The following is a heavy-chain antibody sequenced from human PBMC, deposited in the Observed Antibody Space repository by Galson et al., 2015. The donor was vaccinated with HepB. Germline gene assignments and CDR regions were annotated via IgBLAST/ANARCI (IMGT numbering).Heavy chain of an antibody. CDR2: INAGNGNT. Sequence: SVKVSCKASGSTFTSYAMHWVRQAPGQRLEWMGWINAGNGNTKYSQKFQGRVTITRDTSASTAYMELSSLRSEDTAVYYCARGRGPGRLPIRVRDAGMDVWGQGTTVTVSS. D-gene: IGHD3-10*01. CDR1: GSTFTSYA. V-gene: IGHV1-3*01. CDR3: ARGRGPGRLPIRVRDAGMDV. J-gene: IGHJ6*02.